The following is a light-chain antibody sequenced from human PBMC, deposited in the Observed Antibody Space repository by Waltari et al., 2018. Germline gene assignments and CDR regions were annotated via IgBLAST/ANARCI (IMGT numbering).Light chain of an antibody. CDR1: SSNIGNNH. V-gene: IGLV1-47*01. J-gene: IGLJ3*02. CDR3: AAWDDSLSSLV. CDR2: KNN. Sequence: QSVLPQPPSASGAPGQRVTTSCSRSSSNIGNNHLSWYQHLPGAAPKLLIFKNNQRPAGVPDRFSDSKSGTSASLAISGLRSEDEADYYCAAWDDSLSSLVFGGGTKLSVL.